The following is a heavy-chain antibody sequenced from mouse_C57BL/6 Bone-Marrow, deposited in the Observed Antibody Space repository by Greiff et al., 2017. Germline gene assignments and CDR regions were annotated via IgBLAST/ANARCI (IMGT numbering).Heavy chain of an antibody. Sequence: QVHVKQPGAELVKPGASVKMSCKASGYTFTSYWITWVKQRPGQGLEWIGDIYPGSGSTKYNEKFKSKATLTVDTSSSTAYMQLSSLTSEDSAVYYCASPLYWYFDVWGTGTTVTVSS. V-gene: IGHV1-55*01. CDR1: GYTFTSYW. CDR2: IYPGSGST. J-gene: IGHJ1*03. CDR3: ASPLYWYFDV.